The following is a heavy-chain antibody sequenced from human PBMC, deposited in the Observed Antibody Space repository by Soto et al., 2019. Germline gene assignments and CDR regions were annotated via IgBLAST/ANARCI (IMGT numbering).Heavy chain of an antibody. CDR1: GFTFGDYA. CDR3: TRGGNYDFWSGPLFDY. J-gene: IGHJ4*02. Sequence: EVQLVESGGGLVQPGRSLRLSCTASGFTFGDYAMSWVRQAPGKGLEWVGFIRSKAYGGTTEYAASVKGRFTISRDDSKSIAYLQMNSLKTEDTAVYYCTRGGNYDFWSGPLFDYWGQGTLVTVSS. D-gene: IGHD3-3*01. V-gene: IGHV3-49*04. CDR2: IRSKAYGGTT.